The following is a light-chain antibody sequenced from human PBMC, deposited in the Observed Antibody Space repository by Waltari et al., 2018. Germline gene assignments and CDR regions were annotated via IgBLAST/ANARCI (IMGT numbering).Light chain of an antibody. CDR3: SSYAGSDNFVV. Sequence: QSALTQPPSASGSPGQSVTISCTGPSTDVGGYKYVPWYQHHPDKAPKPMIYEVSKRPSGVPDRFSGSKSDNKASLTVSGLQAEDEADYYCSSYAGSDNFVVFGGGTKLTVL. CDR2: EVS. J-gene: IGLJ2*01. V-gene: IGLV2-8*01. CDR1: STDVGGYKY.